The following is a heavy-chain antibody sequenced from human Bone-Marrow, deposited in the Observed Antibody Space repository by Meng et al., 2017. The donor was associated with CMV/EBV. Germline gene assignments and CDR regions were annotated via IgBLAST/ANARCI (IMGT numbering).Heavy chain of an antibody. CDR2: MNPNSGNT. D-gene: IGHD6-13*01. CDR1: GYTFTSYD. Sequence: ASVKVSCKASGYTFTSYDINWVRQATGQGLEWMGWMNPNSGNTGYAKKFQGRVTMNRNTSISTAYMELSHLRAEDTAVYYCARGKSSEQLGPNYYYYGMDVWGQGTTVTVSS. V-gene: IGHV1-8*01. J-gene: IGHJ6*02. CDR3: ARGKSSEQLGPNYYYYGMDV.